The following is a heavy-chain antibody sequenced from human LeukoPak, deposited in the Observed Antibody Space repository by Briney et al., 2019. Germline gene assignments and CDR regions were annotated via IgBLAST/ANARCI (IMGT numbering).Heavy chain of an antibody. J-gene: IGHJ4*02. V-gene: IGHV3-23*01. CDR3: AKDAGSISPSFFDY. D-gene: IGHD2-21*01. CDR1: GFTFRNFA. CDR2: LSGSGGST. Sequence: GGSLRLSCTASGFTFRNFAMSWVRQAPGKGPEWVSGLSGSGGSTSYADSVKGRVTISRDNSKNTLYLQMNSLRAEDTAVYYCAKDAGSISPSFFDYWAQGTLVTVSS.